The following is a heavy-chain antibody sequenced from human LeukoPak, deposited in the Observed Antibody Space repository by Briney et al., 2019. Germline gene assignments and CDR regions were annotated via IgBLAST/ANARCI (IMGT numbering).Heavy chain of an antibody. CDR2: ISYDGSNK. CDR3: AKIYRIPSLLTHDAFDI. CDR1: GFTFSSYG. V-gene: IGHV3-30*18. Sequence: GGSLILSCAASGFTFSSYGMHWVRQAPGKGLEWVAVISYDGSNKYYADSVKGRFTISRDNSKNTLYLQMNSLRAEDTAVYYCAKIYRIPSLLTHDAFDIWGQGTMVTVSS. J-gene: IGHJ3*02. D-gene: IGHD5-18*01.